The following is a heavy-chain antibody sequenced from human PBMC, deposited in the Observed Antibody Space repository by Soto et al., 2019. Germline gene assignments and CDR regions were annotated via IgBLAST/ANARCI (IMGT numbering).Heavy chain of an antibody. CDR2: IRAYNGNT. V-gene: IGHV1-18*01. J-gene: IGHJ6*02. CDR3: ARDLPILDV. Sequence: QVQLVQSGAEVKKPGASVKVSCKASGYTFTSYGISWVRQAPGQGLEWMGWIRAYNGNTNYAQKLQGRVTMTTDTPPTISYIALRRLRSDDTAVYCCARDLPILDVWGQGTTVTVSS. D-gene: IGHD3-9*01. CDR1: GYTFTSYG.